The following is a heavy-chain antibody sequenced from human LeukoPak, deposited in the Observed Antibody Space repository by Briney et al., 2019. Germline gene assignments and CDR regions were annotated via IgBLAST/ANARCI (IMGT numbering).Heavy chain of an antibody. Sequence: PSETLSLTCAVYGGSFSGYYWSWIRQPPGKGLEWIGEINHSGSTNYNPSLKSRVTISVDTSKNQFSLKLSSVTAADTAVYYCARARVNTGVVVIPTPYAFDIWGQGTMVTVSS. D-gene: IGHD3-22*01. V-gene: IGHV4-34*01. CDR2: INHSGST. CDR3: ARARVNTGVVVIPTPYAFDI. CDR1: GGSFSGYY. J-gene: IGHJ3*02.